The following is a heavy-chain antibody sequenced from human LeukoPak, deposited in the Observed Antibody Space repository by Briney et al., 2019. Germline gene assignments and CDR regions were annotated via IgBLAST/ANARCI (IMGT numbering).Heavy chain of an antibody. CDR1: GFTVSSNY. D-gene: IGHD3-10*01. CDR2: IYSGGST. Sequence: GGSLRLSCAASGFTVSSNYMSWVRQAPGKGLEWVSVIYSGGSTCYAGSVEGRFTISRDNSKNTLYLQMNSLRAEDTAVYYCARDMIRGVSFDYWGQGTLVTVSS. CDR3: ARDMIRGVSFDY. J-gene: IGHJ4*02. V-gene: IGHV3-66*02.